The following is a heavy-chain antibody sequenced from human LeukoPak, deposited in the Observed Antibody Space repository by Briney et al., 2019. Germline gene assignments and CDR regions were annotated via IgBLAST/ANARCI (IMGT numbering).Heavy chain of an antibody. D-gene: IGHD6-13*01. CDR1: GFTLSTYW. CDR2: INSDGSRT. Sequence: GGSLRLSCAASGFTLSTYWMHWVRQGPGRGLVWVSCINSDGSRTTYADSVKGRFTISRDNAKNTLYLQMNTLRVEDTAVYYCARGSWSAADTNIDYWGQGTLVTVSS. J-gene: IGHJ4*02. CDR3: ARGSWSAADTNIDY. V-gene: IGHV3-74*01.